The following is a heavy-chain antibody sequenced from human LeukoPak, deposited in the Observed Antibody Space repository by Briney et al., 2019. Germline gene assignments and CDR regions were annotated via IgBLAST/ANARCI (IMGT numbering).Heavy chain of an antibody. CDR3: ARGRAGASFDY. CDR1: GGFISRFS. J-gene: IGHJ4*02. Sequence: PSETLSLMCGVSGGFISRFSWSWIRQPPGKGLEWIGYIYYSGSTNYNPSPKSRVTISVDTSKNQFSLKLSSVTAADTAVYYCARGRAGASFDYWGQGTLVTVSS. V-gene: IGHV4-59*01. D-gene: IGHD1-26*01. CDR2: IYYSGST.